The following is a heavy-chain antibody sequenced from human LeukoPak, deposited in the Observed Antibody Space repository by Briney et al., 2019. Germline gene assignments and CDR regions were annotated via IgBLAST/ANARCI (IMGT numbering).Heavy chain of an antibody. CDR1: GYTFTGYY. D-gene: IGHD2-2*02. J-gene: IGHJ6*02. CDR2: INPNSGGT. V-gene: IGHV1-2*04. CDR3: ARGDIVVVPAAIPPLSYYYGMDV. Sequence: ASVKVSCKASGYTFTGYYMHWVRQAPGQGLEWMGWINPNSGGTNYAQKFQGWVTMTGDTSISTAHMELSRLRSDDTAVYYCARGDIVVVPAAIPPLSYYYGMDVWGQGTTVTVSS.